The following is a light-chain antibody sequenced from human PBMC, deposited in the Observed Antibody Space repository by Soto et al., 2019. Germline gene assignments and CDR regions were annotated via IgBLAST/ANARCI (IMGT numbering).Light chain of an antibody. CDR1: QSVLYSSNNKNY. V-gene: IGKV4-1*01. CDR3: QQYYRPWT. J-gene: IGKJ1*01. Sequence: DIVMTQSPDSLAVSLGERATINCKSSQSVLYSSNNKNYLAWYQQKPGQPPKLLIYWASTRESGVPARFSGSGSGTDFTLSISSLKAEDVAVYYCQQYYRPWTFGQGTKVDIK. CDR2: WAS.